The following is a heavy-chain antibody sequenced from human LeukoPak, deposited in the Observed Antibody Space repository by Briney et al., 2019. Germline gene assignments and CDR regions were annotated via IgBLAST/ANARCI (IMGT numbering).Heavy chain of an antibody. CDR1: GFTFSSYS. V-gene: IGHV3-48*02. J-gene: IGHJ4*02. D-gene: IGHD3-3*01. Sequence: GGSLRLSCASSGFTFSSYSMNWVRHAPGKGLEWVSYISSSSSTIYYADSVKGRFTISRDNAKNSLYLQMNSLRDEDTAVYYCARGSIFGVVRYYFDYWGQGTLVTVSS. CDR3: ARGSIFGVVRYYFDY. CDR2: ISSSSSTI.